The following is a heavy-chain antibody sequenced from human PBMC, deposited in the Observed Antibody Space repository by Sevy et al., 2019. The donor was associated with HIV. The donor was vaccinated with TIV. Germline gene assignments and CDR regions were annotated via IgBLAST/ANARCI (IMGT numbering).Heavy chain of an antibody. J-gene: IGHJ6*02. D-gene: IGHD6-6*01. CDR1: GGTFSSYA. CDR3: ARVVGIAARPGLYGMDV. V-gene: IGHV1-69*13. Sequence: ASVKVSCKASGGTFSSYAISWVRQAPGQGLEWMGGIIPIFGTANYAQKFQGRVTITVDESTSTAYMELSSLRSEDTAVYYCARVVGIAARPGLYGMDVWGQGTTVTVSS. CDR2: IIPIFGTA.